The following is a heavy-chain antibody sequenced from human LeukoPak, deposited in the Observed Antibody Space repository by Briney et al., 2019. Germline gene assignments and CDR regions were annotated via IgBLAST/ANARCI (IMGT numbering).Heavy chain of an antibody. J-gene: IGHJ3*02. V-gene: IGHV4-39*01. CDR3: ARHWTRYCSGGSCYSWAFDI. CDR1: GGSISSSSYY. CDR2: IYYSGST. Sequence: PSETLSLTCTVSGGSISSSSYYWGWIRQPPGQGLEWIGSIYYSGSTYYNPSLKSRVTISVDTSKNQFSLKLSSVTAADTAVYYCARHWTRYCSGGSCYSWAFDIWGQGTMVTVSS. D-gene: IGHD2-15*01.